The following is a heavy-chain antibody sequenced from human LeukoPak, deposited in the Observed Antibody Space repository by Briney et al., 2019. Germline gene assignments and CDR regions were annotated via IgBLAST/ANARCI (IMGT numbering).Heavy chain of an antibody. D-gene: IGHD4-17*01. Sequence: ASVKVSCKASGYTFTNYYVHWVRQAPGQGLEWVGVINPSGGSTNYAQRFQGRVTMTRDTSTSTVYMELSSLRSEDTAVHYCARDSTVTTFRGYVDPWGQGTLVTVSS. CDR3: ARDSTVTTFRGYVDP. V-gene: IGHV1-46*01. CDR1: GYTFTNYY. CDR2: INPSGGST. J-gene: IGHJ5*02.